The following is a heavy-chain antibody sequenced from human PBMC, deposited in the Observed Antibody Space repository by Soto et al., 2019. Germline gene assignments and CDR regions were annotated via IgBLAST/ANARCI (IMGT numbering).Heavy chain of an antibody. CDR1: GGSISSGDYY. CDR2: IYYSGST. CDR3: ARGGGSVYYGSGSYTY. D-gene: IGHD3-10*01. Sequence: QVQLQESGPGLVKPSQTLSLTCTVSGGSISSGDYYWSWIRQPPGKGLEWIGYIYYSGSTYYNPSLKSRVTISVDTSKNQFSLKLSSVTAADTAVYYCARGGGSVYYGSGSYTYWGQGTLVTVSS. V-gene: IGHV4-30-4*01. J-gene: IGHJ4*02.